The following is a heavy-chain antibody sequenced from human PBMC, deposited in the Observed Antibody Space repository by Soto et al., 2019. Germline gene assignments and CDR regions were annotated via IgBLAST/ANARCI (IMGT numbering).Heavy chain of an antibody. V-gene: IGHV3-23*01. Sequence: GGSLRLSCAASGFTFSSYAMSWVRQAPGKGLEWVSAISGSGGSTYYADSVKGRFTISRDNSKNTVYLQMNSLRAEDTAVYYCANILPGITAAGTRDYWGPGTLVTVSS. D-gene: IGHD6-13*01. CDR3: ANILPGITAAGTRDY. CDR2: ISGSGGST. CDR1: GFTFSSYA. J-gene: IGHJ4*02.